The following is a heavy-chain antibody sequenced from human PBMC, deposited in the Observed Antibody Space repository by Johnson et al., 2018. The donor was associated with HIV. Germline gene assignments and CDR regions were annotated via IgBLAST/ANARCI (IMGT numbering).Heavy chain of an antibody. CDR3: SKDVLSLGYCRGGGCWEDAFDI. J-gene: IGHJ3*02. V-gene: IGHV3-30*18. CDR1: GFTFSSYG. Sequence: QMQLVESGGGVVQPGRSLRLSCAASGFTFSSYGMHWVRQAPGKGLEWVAVMSYDGNSKFYADSVKGRFTISRDNSKNTLYLQRNSLRAEDTAVYYCSKDVLSLGYCRGGGCWEDAFDIWGQGTKVTVSS. D-gene: IGHD2-15*01. CDR2: MSYDGNSK.